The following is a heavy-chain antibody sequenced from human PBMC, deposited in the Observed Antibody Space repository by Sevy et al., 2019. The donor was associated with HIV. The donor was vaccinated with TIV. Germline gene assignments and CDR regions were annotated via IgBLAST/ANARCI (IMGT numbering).Heavy chain of an antibody. Sequence: GGSLRLSCAASGFTVSSNYMSWVRQAPGKGLEWVSVIYSGGSTYYADSGKGRFTISRNNSKNTLYLQMNSLIAEDTAVYYCARVLGDGYNWGYYYYYGMDVWGQGTTVTVSS. V-gene: IGHV3-53*01. CDR3: ARVLGDGYNWGYYYYYGMDV. D-gene: IGHD5-12*01. CDR2: IYSGGST. J-gene: IGHJ6*02. CDR1: GFTVSSNY.